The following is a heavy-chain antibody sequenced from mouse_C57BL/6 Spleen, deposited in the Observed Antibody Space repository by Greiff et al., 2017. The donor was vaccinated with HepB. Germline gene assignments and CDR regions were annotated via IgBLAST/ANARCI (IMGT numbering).Heavy chain of an antibody. V-gene: IGHV1-59*01. J-gene: IGHJ2*01. CDR3: ARSGDGYYFDY. CDR1: GYTFTSYW. Sequence: QVQLKQPGAELVRPGPSVKLSCKASGYTFTSYWMHWVNQRPGQGLEWIGVIDPSDSYTNYNQKFKGKATLTVDTSSSTAYMQLSSLTSEDSAVYYCARSGDGYYFDYWGQGTTLTVSS. D-gene: IGHD2-3*01. CDR2: IDPSDSYT.